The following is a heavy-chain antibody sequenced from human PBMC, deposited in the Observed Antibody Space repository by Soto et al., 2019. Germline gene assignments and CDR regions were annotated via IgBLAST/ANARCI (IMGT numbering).Heavy chain of an antibody. CDR1: GASISSDIYY. D-gene: IGHD3-22*01. Sequence: SETLSLTCTVSGASISSDIYYWSWIRQPPGKGLEWIGYIYYTGSTYYNPSLKSRVIISIDKSKNQFSLNLNSVTAADTAVYYCASTSYFDNSGSAYWGQGTLVTVSS. CDR3: ASTSYFDNSGSAY. J-gene: IGHJ4*02. V-gene: IGHV4-30-4*01. CDR2: IYYTGST.